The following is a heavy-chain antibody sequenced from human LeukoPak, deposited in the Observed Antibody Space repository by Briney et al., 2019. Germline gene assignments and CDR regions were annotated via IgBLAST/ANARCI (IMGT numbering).Heavy chain of an antibody. CDR2: ISGSGGST. J-gene: IGHJ4*02. CDR3: AKDARGSSTSRLGYFDY. Sequence: PGGSLRLSCAASGFTFSSYAMSWVRQAPGKGLEWVSAISGSGGSTYYADSVKGRFTISRDNSKNTLYLQMNSLRAEDTAVYYCAKDARGSSTSRLGYFDYWGQGTLVTVSS. V-gene: IGHV3-23*01. D-gene: IGHD2-2*01. CDR1: GFTFSSYA.